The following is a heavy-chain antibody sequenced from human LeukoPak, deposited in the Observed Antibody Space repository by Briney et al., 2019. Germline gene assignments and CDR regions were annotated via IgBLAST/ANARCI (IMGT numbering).Heavy chain of an antibody. CDR1: GLTVSSNF. CDR2: IYGGGST. J-gene: IGHJ4*02. CDR3: ASWPGGWYGEDS. V-gene: IGHV3-53*01. Sequence: GGSLRLSCAATGLTVSSNFMSWVRQAPRKGLEWVSVIYGGGSTYYADSVKGRFTISRDTPKNTLYLQMNSLRVEDTAVYYCASWPGGWYGEDSWGQGTLVTVSS. D-gene: IGHD6-19*01.